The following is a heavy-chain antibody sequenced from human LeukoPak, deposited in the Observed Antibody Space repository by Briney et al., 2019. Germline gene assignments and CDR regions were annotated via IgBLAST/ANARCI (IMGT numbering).Heavy chain of an antibody. CDR1: GFTFSDYY. D-gene: IGHD2-2*02. CDR2: ISSSGSTI. J-gene: IGHJ5*02. CDR3: ARRYCSTTSCYTDNWFDP. Sequence: GGSLRLSCAASGFTFSDYYMNWIRQAPGKGLEWVSYISSSGSTIYYADSVKGRFTISRDNAKKSLYLQMNSLRAEDTAVYYCARRYCSTTSCYTDNWFDPWGQGTLVTVSS. V-gene: IGHV3-11*01.